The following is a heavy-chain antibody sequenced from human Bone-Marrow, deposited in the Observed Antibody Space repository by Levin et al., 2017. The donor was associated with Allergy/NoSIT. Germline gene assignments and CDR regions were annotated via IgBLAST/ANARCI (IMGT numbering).Heavy chain of an antibody. D-gene: IGHD6-13*01. CDR3: ARGIASGGKTYYYYYMDV. CDR1: GYIFTDYY. J-gene: IGHJ6*03. CDR2: INPNTGGT. Sequence: ASVKVSCKASGYIFTDYYMHWVRQAPGQGLEWMGWINPNTGGTSYSRNFQGRVTMTRDTSISTAYMDLSSLRSDDTAVYYCARGIASGGKTYYYYYMDVWGRGTTVAVSS. V-gene: IGHV1-2*02.